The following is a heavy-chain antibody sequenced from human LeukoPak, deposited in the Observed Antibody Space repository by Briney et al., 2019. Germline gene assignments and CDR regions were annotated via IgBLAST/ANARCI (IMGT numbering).Heavy chain of an antibody. CDR2: ISGSGGST. CDR3: ARGYDILTGYDYFDY. D-gene: IGHD3-9*01. Sequence: GSLRLSCAASGFTFSTHSMNWVRQAPGKGLEWVSAISGSGGSTYYADSVKGRFTISRDNSKNTLYLQMNSLRAEDTAVYYCARGYDILTGYDYFDYWGQGTLVTVSS. J-gene: IGHJ4*02. V-gene: IGHV3-23*01. CDR1: GFTFSTHS.